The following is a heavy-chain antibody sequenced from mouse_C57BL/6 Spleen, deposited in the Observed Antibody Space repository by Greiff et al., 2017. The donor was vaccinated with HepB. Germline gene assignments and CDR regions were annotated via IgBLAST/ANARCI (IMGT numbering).Heavy chain of an antibody. V-gene: IGHV1-69*01. CDR3: ARLGYYGFYFDY. D-gene: IGHD1-1*01. CDR2: IDPSDSYT. Sequence: VQLQQPGAELVMPGASVKLSCKASGYTFTSYWMHWVKQRPGQGLEWIGEIDPSDSYTNYNQKFKGKSTLTVDKSSSTAYMQLSSLTSEDSAVYYCARLGYYGFYFDYWGQGTTLTVSS. CDR1: GYTFTSYW. J-gene: IGHJ2*01.